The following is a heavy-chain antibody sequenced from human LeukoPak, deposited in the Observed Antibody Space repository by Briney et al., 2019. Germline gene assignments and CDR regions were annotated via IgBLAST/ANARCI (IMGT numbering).Heavy chain of an antibody. Sequence: SETLSLTCGVSGGSITSTNWWSWVRQPPGQGLEWIGEISLTGRTNYNPSLIGRVIMSLDESRNQLSLTLTSVTAADTAVYYCARGGGSSGSSRIKPLDYWGQGTLVTVSS. CDR3: ARGGGSSGSSRIKPLDY. D-gene: IGHD6-6*01. J-gene: IGHJ4*02. CDR1: GGSITSTNW. V-gene: IGHV4-4*02. CDR2: ISLTGRT.